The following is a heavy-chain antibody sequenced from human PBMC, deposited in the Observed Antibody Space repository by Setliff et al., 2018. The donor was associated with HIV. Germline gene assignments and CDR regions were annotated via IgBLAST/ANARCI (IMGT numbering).Heavy chain of an antibody. CDR1: GFTVSTNY. Sequence: GGSLRLSCALSGFTVSTNYMNWVRQAPGKGLEWVGRVKSKTDGGTTDFAAPVKGRFTISRDDSKNMLFLQMDNLRTEDTAVYYCSADVPEVSSPIDYWGQGTLVTVSS. CDR3: SADVPEVSSPIDY. D-gene: IGHD2-8*01. CDR2: VKSKTDGGTT. J-gene: IGHJ4*02. V-gene: IGHV3-15*01.